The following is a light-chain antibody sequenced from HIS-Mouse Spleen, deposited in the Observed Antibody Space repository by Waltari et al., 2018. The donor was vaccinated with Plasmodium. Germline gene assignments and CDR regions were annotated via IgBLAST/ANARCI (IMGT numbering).Light chain of an antibody. Sequence: QSALTQPPSASGSPGQSVTISCTGPPSAVGGYNSVSWYQQHPGKAPKLMIYEVSKRPSGVPDRFSGSKSGNTASLTVSGLQAEDEADYYCSSYAGSNNLVFGGGTKLTVL. CDR1: PSAVGGYNS. CDR2: EVS. CDR3: SSYAGSNNLV. V-gene: IGLV2-8*01. J-gene: IGLJ2*01.